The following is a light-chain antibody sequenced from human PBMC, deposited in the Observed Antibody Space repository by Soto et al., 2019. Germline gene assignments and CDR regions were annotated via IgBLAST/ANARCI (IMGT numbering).Light chain of an antibody. CDR3: QQYNNWPRST. Sequence: EIVMTQSPATLSVSPGERATLSCRASQSVSSNLAWYQQKPGQAPRLLIYGASTRATGIPARFSGSGSGTEFTLTISSLQSEDVAGYYCQQYNNWPRSTFGQGTKLEIK. CDR2: GAS. V-gene: IGKV3-15*01. CDR1: QSVSSN. J-gene: IGKJ2*02.